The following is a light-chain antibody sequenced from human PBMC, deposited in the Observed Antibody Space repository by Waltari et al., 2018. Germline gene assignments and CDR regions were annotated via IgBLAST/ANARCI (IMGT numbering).Light chain of an antibody. V-gene: IGKV3-15*01. CDR1: QYISNN. J-gene: IGKJ2*02. Sequence: EIVMTQSPAALSVSPGERATLSCRASQYISNNLAWYQHKPGQPPRLLISGPSTRATGVPASVRGSGSGTEFSLTISSLQSEDSAIYFCQQYNTWPPSTFGQGTKLEIK. CDR2: GPS. CDR3: QQYNTWPPST.